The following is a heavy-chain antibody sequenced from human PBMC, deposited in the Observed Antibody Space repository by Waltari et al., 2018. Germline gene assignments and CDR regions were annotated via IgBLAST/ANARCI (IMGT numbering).Heavy chain of an antibody. D-gene: IGHD3-10*01. J-gene: IGHJ5*02. Sequence: EVHLVESGGGLVQPGGSLRLSCAASGFTVSNNYMNWVRQAPGKGPECVSGIYGGGNTSYADSVRGRFTISRDNSKNTLYLQMNSLRAEDTAVYYCARDSHHPSQQLGFDPWGQGTLVTVSS. V-gene: IGHV3-66*01. CDR3: ARDSHHPSQQLGFDP. CDR1: GFTVSNNY. CDR2: IYGGGNT.